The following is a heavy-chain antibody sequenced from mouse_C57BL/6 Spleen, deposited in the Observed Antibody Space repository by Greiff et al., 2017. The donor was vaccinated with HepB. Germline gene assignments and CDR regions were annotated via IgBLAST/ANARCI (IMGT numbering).Heavy chain of an antibody. V-gene: IGHV3-6*01. Sequence: VQLQQSGPGLVKPSQSLSLTCSVTGYSITSGSYWNWIRQFPGNKLEWMGYISYDGSNNYNPSLKNRITITRDTSKNKFYLKLNSVTTEDTATYYCAREVGQGPWFAYWGQGTLVTVSA. CDR2: ISYDGSN. J-gene: IGHJ3*01. D-gene: IGHD3-3*01. CDR1: GYSITSGSY. CDR3: AREVGQGPWFAY.